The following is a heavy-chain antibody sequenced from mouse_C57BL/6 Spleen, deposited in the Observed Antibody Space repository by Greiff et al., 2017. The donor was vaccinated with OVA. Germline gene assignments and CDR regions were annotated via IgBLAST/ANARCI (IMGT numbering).Heavy chain of an antibody. CDR1: GYTFTDYY. Sequence: EVQLQQSGPELVKPGASVKISCKASGYTFTDYYMNWVKQSHGKSLEWIGDINPNNGGTSYNQKFKGKATITADTSSNTAYLQLSSLTSEDTAIYYCARGGPFNYAMDYWGQGTSVTVSS. V-gene: IGHV1-26*01. J-gene: IGHJ4*01. D-gene: IGHD3-3*01. CDR3: ARGGPFNYAMDY. CDR2: INPNNGGT.